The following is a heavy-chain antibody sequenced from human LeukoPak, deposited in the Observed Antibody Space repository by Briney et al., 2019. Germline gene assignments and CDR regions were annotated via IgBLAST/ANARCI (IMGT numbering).Heavy chain of an antibody. Sequence: SQTLSLTCTVSGGSISSGSYYWSWIRQPAGKGLEWIGRIYTSGSTNYNPSLKSRVAISVDTSKNQFSLKLSSVAAADTAVYYCARDLGYCSSTSCYKLEPLGYWGQGTLVTVSS. CDR2: IYTSGST. V-gene: IGHV4-61*02. D-gene: IGHD2-2*02. CDR1: GGSISSGSYY. CDR3: ARDLGYCSSTSCYKLEPLGY. J-gene: IGHJ4*02.